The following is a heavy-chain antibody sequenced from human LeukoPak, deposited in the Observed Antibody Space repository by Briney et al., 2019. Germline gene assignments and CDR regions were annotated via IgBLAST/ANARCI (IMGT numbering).Heavy chain of an antibody. CDR1: GGSFSGYY. J-gene: IGHJ3*02. CDR3: ARLDWNYDFWSGYYRHDAFDI. V-gene: IGHV4-34*01. CDR2: INHSGST. Sequence: MTSETLSLTCAVYGGSFSGYYWSWIRQPPGKGLEWIGEINHSGSTNYNPSLKSRVTISVDTSKNQFSLKLSSVTAADTAVYYCARLDWNYDFWSGYYRHDAFDIWGQGTMVTVSS. D-gene: IGHD3-3*01.